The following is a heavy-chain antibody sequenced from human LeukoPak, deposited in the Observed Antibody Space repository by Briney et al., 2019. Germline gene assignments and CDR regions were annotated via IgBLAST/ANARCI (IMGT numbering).Heavy chain of an antibody. Sequence: GGSLRLSCAASGFTFSSYAMSWVRQAPGKGLEWVSAISDSGGSTYYADSVKGRFTISRDNSKNTLYLQMNSLRAEDTAVYYCAKDGHIVVVPAAVYYFDYWGQGTLVTVSS. CDR1: GFTFSSYA. CDR2: ISDSGGST. V-gene: IGHV3-23*01. J-gene: IGHJ4*02. CDR3: AKDGHIVVVPAAVYYFDY. D-gene: IGHD2-2*01.